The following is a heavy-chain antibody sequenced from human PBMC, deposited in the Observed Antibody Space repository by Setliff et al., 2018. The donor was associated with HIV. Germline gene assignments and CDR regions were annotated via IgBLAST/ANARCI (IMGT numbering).Heavy chain of an antibody. CDR1: GGSFSGYY. J-gene: IGHJ5*02. V-gene: IGHV4-34*01. Sequence: SETLSLTCAVYGGSFSGYYWSWIRQPPGKGLEWIGEINHRGSTDYMPSLKGRVTISVDTSKNQFSLKLNSVTAADTAVYYCARHAVPHYYDSSGPSWGPGTLVTVSS. CDR2: INHRGST. D-gene: IGHD3-22*01. CDR3: ARHAVPHYYDSSGPS.